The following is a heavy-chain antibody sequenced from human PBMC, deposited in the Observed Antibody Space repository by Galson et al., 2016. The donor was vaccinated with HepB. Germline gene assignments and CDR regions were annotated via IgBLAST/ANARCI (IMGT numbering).Heavy chain of an antibody. V-gene: IGHV3-7*01. CDR1: GFSFTNYW. Sequence: SLRLSCAASGFSFTNYWMSWLRQAPRKGLEWVANIKQDGSDKGYVDSVKGRFTISRDNAKKSLFLQMDSLRVEDTAVFYCAREGWGGFDYWGQGILVTVSS. CDR2: IKQDGSDK. J-gene: IGHJ4*02. D-gene: IGHD3-16*01. CDR3: AREGWGGFDY.